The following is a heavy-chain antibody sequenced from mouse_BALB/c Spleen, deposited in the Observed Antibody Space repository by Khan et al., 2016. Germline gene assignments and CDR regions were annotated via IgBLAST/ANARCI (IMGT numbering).Heavy chain of an antibody. V-gene: IGHV5-12-1*01. CDR3: ASHNDYGSNYPFAY. J-gene: IGHJ3*01. CDR1: GIAFSSSD. D-gene: IGHD1-1*01. CDR2: ISSGGGNT. Sequence: EVELVESGGGLVKPGGSLKLSCAASGIAFSSSDMSWVSQIPEKRLGWVAYISSGGGNTYYPDTVKGRFTISRDNATNTLYLQMSSLKSEDTAMYYCASHNDYGSNYPFAYWGQGTLVAVSA.